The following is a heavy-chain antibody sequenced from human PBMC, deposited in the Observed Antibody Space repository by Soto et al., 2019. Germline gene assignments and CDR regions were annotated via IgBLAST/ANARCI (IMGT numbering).Heavy chain of an antibody. CDR3: ARDRDITRY. Sequence: KPSETLSLTCTVSGGSISSYYWSWIRQPPGKGLEWIGYIYYSGSTTYNPSLKSRVTISVDTSKNQFSLKLKSVTAADTAMYYCARDRDITRYWGQGTLVTVSS. CDR1: GGSISSYY. CDR2: IYYSGST. J-gene: IGHJ4*02. V-gene: IGHV4-59*01.